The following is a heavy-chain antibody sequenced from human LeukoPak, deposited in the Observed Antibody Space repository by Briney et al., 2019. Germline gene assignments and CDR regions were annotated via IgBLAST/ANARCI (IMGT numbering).Heavy chain of an antibody. D-gene: IGHD3-3*01. V-gene: IGHV4-59*12. Sequence: SETLSLTCTVSGGSMSPYYWSWIRQPPGKGLEWIAYIFHNGKTNYNPSLKSRVTISIDTSKNQFSLKLSSMTAEDTAVYYCARVPYYDFWSGYYGGSYFDYWGQGTLVTVSS. CDR3: ARVPYYDFWSGYYGGSYFDY. CDR1: GGSMSPYY. J-gene: IGHJ4*02. CDR2: IFHNGKT.